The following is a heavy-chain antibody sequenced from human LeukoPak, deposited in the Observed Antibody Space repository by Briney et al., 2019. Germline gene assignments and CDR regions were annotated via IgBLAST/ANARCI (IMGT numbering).Heavy chain of an antibody. V-gene: IGHV3-48*01. Sequence: PGGSLRLSCAASGFTFSSYSLNWVRQAPGKGLEWVSYISPSSSSTYYADSVKGRFTISRDNARNSLYLQMNSLRAEDTAVYYCARVNAFRSSGYYYGMGVWGQGTTVTVAS. CDR2: ISPSSSST. D-gene: IGHD3-22*01. CDR3: ARVNAFRSSGYYYGMGV. J-gene: IGHJ6*02. CDR1: GFTFSSYS.